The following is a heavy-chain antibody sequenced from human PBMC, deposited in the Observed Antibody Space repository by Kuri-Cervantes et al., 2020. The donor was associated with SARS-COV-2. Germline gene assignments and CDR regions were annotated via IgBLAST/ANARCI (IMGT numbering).Heavy chain of an antibody. CDR2: IWYDGSNK. V-gene: IGHV3-30*02. D-gene: IGHD1-26*01. CDR3: AKEAIVGAYYFDY. CDR1: GFTFSSYA. Sequence: GGSLRLSCAASGFTFSSYAMHWVRQAPGKGLEWVAVIWYDGSNKYYADSVKGRFTISRDNSKNTLYLQMNSLRAEDTAVYYCAKEAIVGAYYFDYWGQGTLVTVSS. J-gene: IGHJ4*02.